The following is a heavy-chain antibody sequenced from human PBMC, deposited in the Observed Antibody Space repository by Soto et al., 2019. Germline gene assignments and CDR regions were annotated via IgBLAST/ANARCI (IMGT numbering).Heavy chain of an antibody. CDR3: ARGVQPLVRLYFDY. V-gene: IGHV3-33*01. CDR2: IWYDGSNK. D-gene: IGHD6-6*01. CDR1: GFTFSSYG. J-gene: IGHJ4*02. Sequence: GGSLRLSCAASGFTFSSYGMHWVRQAPGKGLEWVAVIWYDGSNKYYADSVKGRFTISRDNSKNTLYLQMNSLRAEDTAVYYCARGVQPLVRLYFDYWGEGT.